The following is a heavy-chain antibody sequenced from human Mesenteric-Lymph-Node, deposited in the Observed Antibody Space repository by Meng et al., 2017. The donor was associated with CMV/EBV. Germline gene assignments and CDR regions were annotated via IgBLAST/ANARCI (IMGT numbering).Heavy chain of an antibody. D-gene: IGHD3-9*01. CDR1: GDSISGHY. Sequence: SETLSLTCTVSGDSISGHYWSWIRQPPGKGLEWIGYIYYSGSTNYNPSLNSRVTISIDTSKNQFSLKLSSVTAADTAVYYCARGGYQVFDWFAFDIWGQGTMVTVSS. CDR3: ARGGYQVFDWFAFDI. V-gene: IGHV4-59*11. CDR2: IYYSGST. J-gene: IGHJ3*02.